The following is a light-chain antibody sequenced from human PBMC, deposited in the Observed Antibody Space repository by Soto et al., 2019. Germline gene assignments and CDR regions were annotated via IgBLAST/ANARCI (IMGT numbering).Light chain of an antibody. J-gene: IGLJ2*01. CDR1: SSDIGDWNY. V-gene: IGLV2-8*01. Sequence: QSALTQPPSASGSPGQSVTISCTGASSDIGDWNYVSWYQQHPGKAPKLIIYEVIKRPSGVPDRFSGSKSGNTASLTVSGLQAEDEADYYRSSYAGNRKLVFGGGTKLTVL. CDR3: SSYAGNRKLV. CDR2: EVI.